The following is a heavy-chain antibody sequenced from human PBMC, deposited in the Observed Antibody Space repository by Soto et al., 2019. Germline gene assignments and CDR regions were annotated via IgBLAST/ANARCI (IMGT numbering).Heavy chain of an antibody. D-gene: IGHD6-19*01. J-gene: IGHJ3*02. Sequence: EVQLVESGGGVVRPGGSLRLSCAASGFMFDDFGMSWVRQAPGKGLEWVSGITWNSGSTGYADSVKGRFTISRDNAKNSLYLQMDSLRAEDTAFYSCARDGGVAVAVDAFDIWGQGTMVTVSS. CDR3: ARDGGVAVAVDAFDI. V-gene: IGHV3-20*04. CDR1: GFMFDDFG. CDR2: ITWNSGST.